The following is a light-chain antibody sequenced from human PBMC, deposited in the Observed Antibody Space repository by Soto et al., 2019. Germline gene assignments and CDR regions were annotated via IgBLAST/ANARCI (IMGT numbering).Light chain of an antibody. CDR3: QQRSSWPWT. CDR2: DAS. V-gene: IGKV3-11*01. J-gene: IGKJ1*01. CDR1: QSINTY. Sequence: ENVLTQSPATLSLSPGEGATLSCRASQSINTYLAWYQQKPGQAPRLLIYDASKRATGIPARFSGSGSGTDFTLTISSLEPEDFAVYYCQQRSSWPWTFGQGTKVDIK.